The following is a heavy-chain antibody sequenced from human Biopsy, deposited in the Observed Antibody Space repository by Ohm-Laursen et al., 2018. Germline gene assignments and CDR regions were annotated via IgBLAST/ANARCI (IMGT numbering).Heavy chain of an antibody. CDR2: LYTSGDT. V-gene: IGHV4-4*07. CDR3: ATGPKRLTGTSYFES. J-gene: IGHJ4*02. CDR1: GGLNSNYY. D-gene: IGHD1-7*01. Sequence: GTLSLTCSVSGGLNSNYYWSWVRQSAGRGLEWIGRLYTSGDTNYNPSLKSRVSVSEDTSRRQFSLRLTSVTAADTAVYYCATGPKRLTGTSYFESWGRGILVTVSS.